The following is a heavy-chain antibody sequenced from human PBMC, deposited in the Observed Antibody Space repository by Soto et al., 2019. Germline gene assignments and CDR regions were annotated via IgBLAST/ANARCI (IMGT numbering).Heavy chain of an antibody. V-gene: IGHV1-2*02. J-gene: IGHJ4*02. CDR3: ARVWDYYDSSGYYDY. CDR1: GYTFTGYY. Sequence: VASVKVSCKASGYTFTGYYMHWVRQAPGQGLEWMGWINPNSGGTNYAQKFQGRVTMTRDTSISTAYMELSRLRSDDTAVYYCARVWDYYDSSGYYDYWGQGTLVTVSS. CDR2: INPNSGGT. D-gene: IGHD3-22*01.